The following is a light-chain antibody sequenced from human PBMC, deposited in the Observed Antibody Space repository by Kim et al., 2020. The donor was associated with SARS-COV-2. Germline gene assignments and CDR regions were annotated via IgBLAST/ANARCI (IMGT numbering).Light chain of an antibody. CDR3: QQTYST. CDR2: AAS. J-gene: IGKJ2*01. CDR1: QSIKTY. Sequence: DIQMTQSPSSLSASVGDRVTITCRASQSIKTYLNWYQQKPGKSPKLLIYAASNLQSGVPSRFSGSGSGTDFTLTISSLQPEDFATYYCQQTYSTFGQGTKLEI. V-gene: IGKV1-39*01.